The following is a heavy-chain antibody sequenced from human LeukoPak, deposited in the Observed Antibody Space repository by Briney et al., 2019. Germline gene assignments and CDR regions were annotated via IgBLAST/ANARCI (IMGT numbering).Heavy chain of an antibody. CDR2: INHSGST. CDR3: ARVGIQLWLRVYFQH. V-gene: IGHV4-34*01. CDR1: GGSFSGYY. D-gene: IGHD5-18*01. Sequence: PSETLSLTCAVYGGSFSGYYWSWVRQPPGKWLEWIGEINHSGSTNYNPSLKSRVTISVDTSKNQFSLKLSSVTAADTAVYYCARVGIQLWLRVYFQHWGQGTLVTVSS. J-gene: IGHJ1*01.